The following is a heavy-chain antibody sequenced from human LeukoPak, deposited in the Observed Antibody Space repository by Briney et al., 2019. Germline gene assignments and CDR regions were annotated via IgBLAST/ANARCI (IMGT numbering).Heavy chain of an antibody. CDR3: ARDPSGSGSYFSGRTPNFDY. D-gene: IGHD3-10*01. CDR2: ISSSSSYI. Sequence: GGSLRLSCAASGFTFSSYSMNWVRQAPGKGLEWVSSISSSSSYIYYADSVKGRFTISRDNAKNSLDLQMNSLRAEDTAVYYCARDPSGSGSYFSGRTPNFDYWGQGTLVTVSS. CDR1: GFTFSSYS. V-gene: IGHV3-21*01. J-gene: IGHJ4*02.